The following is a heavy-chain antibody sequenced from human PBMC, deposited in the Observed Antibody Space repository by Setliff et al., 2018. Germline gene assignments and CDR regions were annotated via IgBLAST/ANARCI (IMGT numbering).Heavy chain of an antibody. V-gene: IGHV1-8*02. CDR1: GYTFTSYG. CDR3: ARGPRHNFWSGYYLVAVNY. Sequence: VASVKVSCKPSGYTFTSYGISWVRQATGQGLEWMGWINPNSGNTGYAQNFQGRVTMTRDTSISTAYMELSSLRFEDTAVHYCARGPRHNFWSGYYLVAVNYWGQGTLVTVSS. J-gene: IGHJ4*02. D-gene: IGHD3-3*01. CDR2: INPNSGNT.